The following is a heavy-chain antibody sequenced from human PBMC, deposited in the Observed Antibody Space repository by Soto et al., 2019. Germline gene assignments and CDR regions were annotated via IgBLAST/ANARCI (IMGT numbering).Heavy chain of an antibody. V-gene: IGHV1-69*06. Sequence: QVQLVQSGAEVKKPGSSVKVSCKASGGTFSSYAISWVRQAPGQGLEWMGGIIPIFGTANYAQKFQGRVTITADKSTSPAYMELSSLRSEDTAVYYCARGGYYYGSGSPTLMDVWGQGTTVTVSS. CDR1: GGTFSSYA. CDR3: ARGGYYYGSGSPTLMDV. CDR2: IIPIFGTA. D-gene: IGHD3-10*01. J-gene: IGHJ6*02.